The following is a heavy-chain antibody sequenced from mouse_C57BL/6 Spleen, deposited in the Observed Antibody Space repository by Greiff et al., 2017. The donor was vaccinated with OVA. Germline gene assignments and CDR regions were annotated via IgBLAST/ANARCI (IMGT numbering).Heavy chain of an antibody. J-gene: IGHJ2*01. CDR3: ARDWDFDY. CDR2: IDPSDSYT. V-gene: IGHV1-50*01. D-gene: IGHD4-1*01. CDR1: GYTFTSYW. Sequence: QVQLQQPGAELVKPGASVKLSCKASGYTFTSYWMQWVKQRPGQGLEWIGEIDPSDSYTNYNQKFKGKATVTVDTSSSTAYMQLSSLTSEDAAGYYCARDWDFDYWGQGTTLTVSS.